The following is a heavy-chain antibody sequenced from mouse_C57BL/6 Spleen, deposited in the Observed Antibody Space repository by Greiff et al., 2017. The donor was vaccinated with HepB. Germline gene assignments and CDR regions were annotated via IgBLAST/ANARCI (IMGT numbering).Heavy chain of an antibody. V-gene: IGHV7-1*01. J-gene: IGHJ4*01. CDR2: SRNKANDYKT. CDR1: GFTFSDFY. CDR3: ARDDGYYYAMDY. D-gene: IGHD2-2*01. Sequence: EVQLVESGGGLVQSGRSLRLSCATSGFTFSDFYMEWVRQAPGKGLEWIAASRNKANDYKTEYSASVKGRFIVARDTSQSILYLQMNALRAEDTGIYYCARDDGYYYAMDYWGQGTSVTVSS.